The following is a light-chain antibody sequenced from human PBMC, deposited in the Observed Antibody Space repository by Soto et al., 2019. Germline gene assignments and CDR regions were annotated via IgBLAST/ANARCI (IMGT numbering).Light chain of an antibody. Sequence: QSVLTQPPSASGAPGQRVTISCSGSNSNIGRDNVYWYQHLPGTTPKLLIYRNNQRPSGVPDRFSGFNSGTSASLAISGLRSEDESDYYCAEWDDSLSGVVFGGGTKVTVL. V-gene: IGLV1-47*01. CDR3: AEWDDSLSGVV. CDR2: RNN. J-gene: IGLJ2*01. CDR1: NSNIGRDN.